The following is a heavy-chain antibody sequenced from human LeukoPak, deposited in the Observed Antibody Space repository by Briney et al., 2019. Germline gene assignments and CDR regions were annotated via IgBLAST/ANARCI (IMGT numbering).Heavy chain of an antibody. CDR3: ARQETSSSYYGLDY. CDR1: GAPINQYF. V-gene: IGHV4-4*07. D-gene: IGHD6-13*01. J-gene: IGHJ4*02. Sequence: PSETLSLTCTVSGAPINQYFWHWIRHPAGEGLEWIGRVSSSGTTNYNPSLKSRVTMSVDTSRNQFSLKVSSVTAADTAVYYCARQETSSSYYGLDYWGQGTLVTVSS. CDR2: VSSSGTT.